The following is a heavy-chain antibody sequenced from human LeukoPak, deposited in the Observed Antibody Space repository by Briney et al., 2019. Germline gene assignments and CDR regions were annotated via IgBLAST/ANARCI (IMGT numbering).Heavy chain of an antibody. CDR2: IIPILGIA. CDR3: ARAPLITGTPPFDY. J-gene: IGHJ4*02. V-gene: IGHV1-69*04. CDR1: GGTFSSYA. D-gene: IGHD1-20*01. Sequence: ASLKVSCKASGGTFSSYAISWVRQAPGQRLEWMGRIIPILGIANYAQKFQGRVTITADKSTSTAYMELSSLRSEDTAVYYCARAPLITGTPPFDYWGQGTLVTVSS.